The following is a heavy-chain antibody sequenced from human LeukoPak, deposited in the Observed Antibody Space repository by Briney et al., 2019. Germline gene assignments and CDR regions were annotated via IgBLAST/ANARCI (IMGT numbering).Heavy chain of an antibody. Sequence: PGGSLRLSCAASGFTVSSNYMSWVRQAPGKGLEWVSAISGSGGSTYYADSVKGRFTISRDNSKNTLYLQMNSLRAEDTAVYYCAKVSYYYDSSGYRYDAFDIWGQGTMVTVSS. V-gene: IGHV3-23*01. J-gene: IGHJ3*02. CDR1: GFTVSSNY. D-gene: IGHD3-22*01. CDR3: AKVSYYYDSSGYRYDAFDI. CDR2: ISGSGGST.